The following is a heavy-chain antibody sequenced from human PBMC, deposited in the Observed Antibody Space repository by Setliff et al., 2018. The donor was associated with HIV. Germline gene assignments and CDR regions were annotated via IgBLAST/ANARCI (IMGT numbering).Heavy chain of an antibody. CDR3: SRHCSITVADRGDLDN. Sequence: SETLSLTCTVSGGSMSKSSYYWGWIRQPPGQGLEWLGSIYHSGSTYDNPSLKSRVTISVDTSKNHFSLNLNSVTAADTAVYYCSRHCSITVADRGDLDNWSRGTLVTVSS. D-gene: IGHD3-10*01. CDR2: IYHSGST. J-gene: IGHJ4*02. CDR1: GGSMSKSSYY. V-gene: IGHV4-39*01.